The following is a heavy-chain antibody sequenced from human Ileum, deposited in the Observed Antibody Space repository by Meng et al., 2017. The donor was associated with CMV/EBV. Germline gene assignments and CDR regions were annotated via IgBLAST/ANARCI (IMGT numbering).Heavy chain of an antibody. CDR3: AKVGIVTTHH. J-gene: IGHJ5*02. CDR1: GFSFSSYG. V-gene: IGHV3-23*01. D-gene: IGHD1-26*01. Sequence: EVKLLGFGGGVVQPGGSLRLSCAASGFSFSSYGLSWVRQAPGKGLEWVSTIRGGGGGTFYADSVKGRFTISRDNSKTTLYLQMNSLRIEDTAVYYCAKVGIVTTHHWGQGTLVTVSS. CDR2: IRGGGGGT.